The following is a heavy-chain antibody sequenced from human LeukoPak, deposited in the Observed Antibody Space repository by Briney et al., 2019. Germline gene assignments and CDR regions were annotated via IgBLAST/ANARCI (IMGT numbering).Heavy chain of an antibody. V-gene: IGHV3-23*01. CDR3: AKDLVGRGTARQDY. D-gene: IGHD2-21*01. CDR1: GFTFSSYG. Sequence: GSLRLSCAASGFTFSSYGMHWVRQAPGRGLEWVSGISGGGDSTYYADSVKGRFTISRDSSKNTLYLLMNSLRAEDTAVYYCAKDLVGRGTARQDYWGQGTLVTVSS. CDR2: ISGGGDST. J-gene: IGHJ4*02.